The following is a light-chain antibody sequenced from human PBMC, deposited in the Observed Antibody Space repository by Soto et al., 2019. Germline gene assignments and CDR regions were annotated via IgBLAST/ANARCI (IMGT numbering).Light chain of an antibody. CDR1: QCLVYSDGNTY. V-gene: IGKV2-30*01. Sequence: VMTHSPLSLPFTLLTPSSISCRSSQCLVYSDGNTYLSWFRQRPGQSPRRLMYKVSNREAGVPDRLSGSGSGTDFTLKISRVEAEDVGLYYCMQGSNWPPITFGQGTRLEIK. CDR3: MQGSNWPPIT. CDR2: KVS. J-gene: IGKJ5*01.